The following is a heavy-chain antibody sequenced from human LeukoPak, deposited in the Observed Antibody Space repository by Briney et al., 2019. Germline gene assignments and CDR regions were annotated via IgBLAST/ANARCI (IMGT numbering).Heavy chain of an antibody. V-gene: IGHV6-1*01. CDR2: TYYRSKWYN. CDR3: VRDPGGTLFDS. J-gene: IGHJ4*02. CDR1: GDSVSRNTAS. Sequence: SQTLSLTCVVSGDSVSRNTASWNWIRQSPSRGLERLGRTYYRSKWYNDFAESVKSRITFSADTSKNQLTLQLNSVTPDDTAVYYCVRDPGGTLFDSWGQGTLVTVSS.